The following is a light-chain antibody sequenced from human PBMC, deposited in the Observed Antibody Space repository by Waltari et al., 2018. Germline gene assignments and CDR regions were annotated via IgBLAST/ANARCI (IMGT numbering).Light chain of an antibody. V-gene: IGLV4-69*01. CDR3: QTGGHGTWV. CDR2: VNSDGSH. J-gene: IGLJ3*02. CDR1: RWDRTNT. Sequence: QLVLTQSPSASAPLGPSVKLTCTPSRWDRTNTIPWPPQQPAKGPRHLMKVNSDGSHSKGDWIPDRCSGSSSGAERYLTISSLQSEDEADYYCQTGGHGTWVFGGGTKLTVL.